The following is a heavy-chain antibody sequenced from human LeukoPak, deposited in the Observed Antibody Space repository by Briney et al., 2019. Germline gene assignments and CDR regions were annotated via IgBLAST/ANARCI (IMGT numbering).Heavy chain of an antibody. CDR3: TTDYASSYYYGSGSYYNRYYYFDY. Sequence: KTGGSLRLSCAASGFTFSNAWMSWVRQAPGKGLEWVGRIKSKTDGGTTDYAAPVKGRFTISRDDSKNTLYLQMNSLKTEDTAVYYCTTDYASSYYYGSGSYYNRYYYFDYWGQGTLVTVSS. D-gene: IGHD3-10*01. J-gene: IGHJ4*02. CDR2: IKSKTDGGTT. V-gene: IGHV3-15*01. CDR1: GFTFSNAW.